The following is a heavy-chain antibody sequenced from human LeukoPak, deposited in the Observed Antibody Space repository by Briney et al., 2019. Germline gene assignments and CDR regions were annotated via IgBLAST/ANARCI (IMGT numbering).Heavy chain of an antibody. J-gene: IGHJ5*02. Sequence: ASVKVSCKASGYTFTSYGISWVRQAPGQGLEWMGWINPNSGGTNYAQKFQGRVTMTRDTSISTAYMELSRLRSDDTAVYYCARDLGYSGYDFPYWFDPWGQGTLVTVSS. V-gene: IGHV1-2*02. CDR1: GYTFTSYG. CDR3: ARDLGYSGYDFPYWFDP. D-gene: IGHD5-12*01. CDR2: INPNSGGT.